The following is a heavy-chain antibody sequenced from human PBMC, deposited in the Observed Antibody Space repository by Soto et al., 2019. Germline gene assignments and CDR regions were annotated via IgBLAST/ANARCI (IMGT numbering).Heavy chain of an antibody. Sequence: EVQLVESGGGLVKPGGSLRLSCAASGFTFSSHSMNWVRQAPGKGLEWVSSISSSSSYIYYADSVKGRFTISRDNAKNSLYLQMNSLRAEDTAVYYCARDAGHDSIWGSYRRFDYWGQGTLVTVSS. D-gene: IGHD3-16*02. V-gene: IGHV3-21*01. CDR3: ARDAGHDSIWGSYRRFDY. J-gene: IGHJ4*02. CDR1: GFTFSSHS. CDR2: ISSSSSYI.